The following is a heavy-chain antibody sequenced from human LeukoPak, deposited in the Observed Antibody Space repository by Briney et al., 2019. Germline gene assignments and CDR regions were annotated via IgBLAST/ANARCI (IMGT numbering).Heavy chain of an antibody. Sequence: PSETLSLTCTVSGGSISSYYWSWIRQPAGKGLEWIGRIYTSGSTYYNPSLKSRVTMSVDTSKNQFSLKLSSVTAADTAVYYCARADWEGSYFWFDPWGQGTLVTVSS. CDR1: GGSISSYY. CDR3: ARADWEGSYFWFDP. CDR2: IYTSGST. V-gene: IGHV4-4*07. J-gene: IGHJ5*02. D-gene: IGHD1-26*01.